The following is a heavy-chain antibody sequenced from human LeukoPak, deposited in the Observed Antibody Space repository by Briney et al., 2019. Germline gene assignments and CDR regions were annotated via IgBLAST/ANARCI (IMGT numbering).Heavy chain of an antibody. CDR1: GGTFSCYA. J-gene: IGHJ5*02. CDR3: ARVTYRYDYVWGDDP. Sequence: SVKVSCKASGGTFSCYAISWVRQAPGQGLEWMGGIIPIFGTANYAQKFQGRVTITADESTSTAYMELSSLRSEDTAVYYCARVTYRYDYVWGDDPWGQGTLVTVSS. CDR2: IIPIFGTA. D-gene: IGHD3-16*01. V-gene: IGHV1-69*13.